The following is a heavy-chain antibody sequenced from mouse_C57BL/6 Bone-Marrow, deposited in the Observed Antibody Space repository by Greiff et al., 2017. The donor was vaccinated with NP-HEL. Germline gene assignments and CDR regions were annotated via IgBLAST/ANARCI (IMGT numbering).Heavy chain of an antibody. J-gene: IGHJ3*01. CDR3: ARDYDGAWFAY. CDR2: IYPGDGDT. CDR1: GYAFSSYW. Sequence: VQLQESGAELVKPGASVKISCKASGYAFSSYWMNWVKQRPGKGLEWIGQIYPGDGDTNYNGKFKGKATLTADKSSSTAYMQLSSLTSEDSAVYFCARDYDGAWFAYWGQGTLFTVSA. V-gene: IGHV1-80*01. D-gene: IGHD2-4*01.